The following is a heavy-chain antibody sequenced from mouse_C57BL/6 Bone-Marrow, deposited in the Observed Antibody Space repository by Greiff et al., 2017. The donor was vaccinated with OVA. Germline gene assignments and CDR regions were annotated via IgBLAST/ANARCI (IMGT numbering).Heavy chain of an antibody. CDR1: GYTFTSYG. J-gene: IGHJ2*01. CDR2: IYPRSGNT. D-gene: IGHD1-1*01. V-gene: IGHV1-81*01. Sequence: VKLQQSGAELARPGASVKLSCKASGYTFTSYGISWVKQRTGQGLEWIGEIYPRSGNTYYNEKFKGKATLTADKSSSTAYMELRSLTSEDSAVYFGARSYYYGSSYYFDYWGQGTTLTVSA. CDR3: ARSYYYGSSYYFDY.